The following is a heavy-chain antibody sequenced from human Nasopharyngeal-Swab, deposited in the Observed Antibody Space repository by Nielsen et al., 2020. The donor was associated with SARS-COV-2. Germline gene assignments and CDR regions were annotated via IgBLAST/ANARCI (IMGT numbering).Heavy chain of an antibody. CDR3: ARGGDGYSMDY. D-gene: IGHD5-24*01. CDR1: GFTISRYW. J-gene: IGHJ4*02. CDR2: LHSDGSGT. Sequence: GESLKISCAASGFTISRYWMLWVRHAPGKGLVWFSRLHSDGSGTTYADSVRGRFTISRDNAKNTLYLQMNSLRAEDTAVYYCARGGDGYSMDYWGQGTLVTVSS. V-gene: IGHV3-74*01.